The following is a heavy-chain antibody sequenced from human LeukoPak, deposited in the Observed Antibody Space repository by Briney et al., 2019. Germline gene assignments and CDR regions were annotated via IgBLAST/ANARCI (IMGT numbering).Heavy chain of an antibody. CDR3: ARVGATTVGDAFDI. CDR2: IYYSGST. Sequence: TSETLSLTXTVSGGSISSSSYYWGWIRQPPGKGLEWIGSIYYSGSTYYNPSLKSRVTISVDTSKNQFSLKLSSVTAADTAVYYCARVGATTVGDAFDIWGQGTMVTVSS. CDR1: GGSISSSSYY. V-gene: IGHV4-39*01. J-gene: IGHJ3*02. D-gene: IGHD1-26*01.